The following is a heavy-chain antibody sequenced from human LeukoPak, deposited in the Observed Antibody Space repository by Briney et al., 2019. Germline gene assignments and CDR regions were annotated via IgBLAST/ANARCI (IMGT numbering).Heavy chain of an antibody. CDR1: GYTFSSYG. D-gene: IGHD6-13*01. Sequence: GSVTLSCKASGYTFSSYGISWVRQAPGQGLEWMGWIATYNGNSKYAQKVQGRVTMTTDTSTTTAYMELRTLRSDDTAVYYCARDMVGLAANGNWFDPWGQGTM. CDR3: ARDMVGLAANGNWFDP. J-gene: IGHJ5*02. V-gene: IGHV1-18*01. CDR2: IATYNGNS.